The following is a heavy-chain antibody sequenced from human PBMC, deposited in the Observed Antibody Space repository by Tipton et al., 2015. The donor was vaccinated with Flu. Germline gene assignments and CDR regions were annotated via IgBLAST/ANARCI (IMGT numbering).Heavy chain of an antibody. CDR3: ARAPVGAMSYFDY. J-gene: IGHJ4*02. Sequence: QLVQSGAEVKKPGASVKVSCKASGYTFTSYYMDWVRQAPGQGLEWMGIINPSGGSTSYAQKFQGRVTMTRDTSTSTVYMELSSLRSEDPAVYYCARAPVGAMSYFDYWGQGTLVTVSS. V-gene: IGHV1-46*01. D-gene: IGHD1-26*01. CDR1: GYTFTSYY. CDR2: INPSGGST.